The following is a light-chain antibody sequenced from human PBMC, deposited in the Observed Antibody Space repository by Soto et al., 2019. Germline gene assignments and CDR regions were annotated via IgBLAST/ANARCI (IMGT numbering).Light chain of an antibody. CDR3: QSYDSSTLV. CDR2: EDN. Sequence: NFMLTQPHSVSESPGKTVTISCTRSSGSIASNYVQWYQQRPGSAPTTVIYEDNQRPSGVPDRFSGSIDRSSNSASLTISGLKTEDEADYYCQSYDSSTLVFGTGTKVTVL. V-gene: IGLV6-57*04. J-gene: IGLJ1*01. CDR1: SGSIASNY.